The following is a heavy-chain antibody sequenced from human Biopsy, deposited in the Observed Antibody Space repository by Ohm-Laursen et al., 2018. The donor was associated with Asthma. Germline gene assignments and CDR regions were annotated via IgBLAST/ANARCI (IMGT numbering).Heavy chain of an antibody. D-gene: IGHD2-15*01. J-gene: IGHJ6*02. CDR3: ARDGPQPCSTLIFGMDV. Sequence: ASVKVSCKPSGYPFTSYYMHWVRQAPGQGLEWMGVINPSGGSTSYAQRFQDRVTLTRDASTNTVYMDLSSLRSEDTAVYYCARDGPQPCSTLIFGMDVWGQGTTVTVSS. CDR2: INPSGGST. CDR1: GYPFTSYY. V-gene: IGHV1-46*01.